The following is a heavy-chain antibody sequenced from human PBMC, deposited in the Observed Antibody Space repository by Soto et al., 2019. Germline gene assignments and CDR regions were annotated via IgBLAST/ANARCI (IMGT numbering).Heavy chain of an antibody. J-gene: IGHJ6*02. V-gene: IGHV4-59*08. Sequence: ETLSLTCTVSGGSSTSYYWSCIRQPPGKGLEWIGYIYYSGSTNYNPSLKSRVTISVDTSKNQFSLKLSSVTAADTAVYYCASSDGYNYGCYYYYGMDVWGQGTTVTVSS. CDR3: ASSDGYNYGCYYYYGMDV. CDR2: IYYSGST. D-gene: IGHD5-12*01. CDR1: GGSSTSYY.